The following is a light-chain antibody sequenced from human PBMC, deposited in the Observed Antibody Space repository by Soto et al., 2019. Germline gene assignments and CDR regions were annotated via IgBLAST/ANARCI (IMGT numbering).Light chain of an antibody. J-gene: IGLJ3*02. CDR2: TNN. Sequence: QSVLTQPPSASGTPGQRVTISCSGSFFNIGRDYVYWYQQFPGTAPKLLIYTNNQRPSGVPDRFSGSKSGTSASLAISGLRSEDEAFYYCAAWDDTLSAWVFGGGTKLTVL. CDR1: FFNIGRDY. V-gene: IGLV1-47*02. CDR3: AAWDDTLSAWV.